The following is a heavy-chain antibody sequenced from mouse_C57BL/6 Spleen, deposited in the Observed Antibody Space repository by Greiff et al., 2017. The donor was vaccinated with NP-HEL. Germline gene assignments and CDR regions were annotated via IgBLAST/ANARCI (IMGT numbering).Heavy chain of an antibody. J-gene: IGHJ4*01. CDR2: IYPGSGST. Sequence: QVQLKQPGAELVKPGASVKMSCKASGYTFTSYWITWVKQRPGQGLEWIGDIYPGSGSTNYNEKFKSKATLTVDTSSSTAYMQLSSLTSEDSAVYYCARVGDYDGYAMDYWGQGTSVTVSS. V-gene: IGHV1-55*01. CDR1: GYTFTSYW. D-gene: IGHD2-4*01. CDR3: ARVGDYDGYAMDY.